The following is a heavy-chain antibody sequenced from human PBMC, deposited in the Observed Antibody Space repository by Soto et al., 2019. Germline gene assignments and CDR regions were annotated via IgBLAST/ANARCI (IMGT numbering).Heavy chain of an antibody. D-gene: IGHD3-16*01. Sequence: PSGTMSLTCTVSGGRMRSEYWTWMRQPPGKGLEWMGSIYYSGSPNYNPSLKSRVTISVDTSKNQFSLKLTSVTTADTAVYYCASTDFGDSVIFDYWRQGILVTVSS. CDR1: GGRMRSEY. CDR2: IYYSGSP. CDR3: ASTDFGDSVIFDY. V-gene: IGHV4-59*07. J-gene: IGHJ4*02.